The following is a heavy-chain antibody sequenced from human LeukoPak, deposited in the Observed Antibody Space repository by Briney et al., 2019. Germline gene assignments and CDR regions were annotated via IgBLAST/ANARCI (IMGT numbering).Heavy chain of an antibody. Sequence: ASVTVSCTASGYTFTNYGISWVRQAPGKGLEWMGWISVYNGYTNYAQKLQGRVTMTTDTSTSTAYMELRSLRSDDTAVYYCARVYDILTGYFWFDRWGQGTLVSVDS. J-gene: IGHJ5*02. CDR2: ISVYNGYT. V-gene: IGHV1-18*01. D-gene: IGHD3-9*01. CDR1: GYTFTNYG. CDR3: ARVYDILTGYFWFDR.